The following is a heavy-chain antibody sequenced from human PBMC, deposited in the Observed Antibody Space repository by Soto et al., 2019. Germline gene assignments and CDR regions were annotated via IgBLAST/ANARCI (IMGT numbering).Heavy chain of an antibody. V-gene: IGHV1-46*01. CDR3: ARGDIVPAANYDYYYYGMDV. CDR2: INPSGGST. D-gene: IGHD2-2*01. Sequence: ASVKVSCKASGYTFTSYYMHWVRQAPGQGLEWMGIINPSGGSTSYAQKFQGRVTMTRDTSTSTVYMELSSLRSEDTAVYYCARGDIVPAANYDYYYYGMDVWGQGTTVTVSS. J-gene: IGHJ6*02. CDR1: GYTFTSYY.